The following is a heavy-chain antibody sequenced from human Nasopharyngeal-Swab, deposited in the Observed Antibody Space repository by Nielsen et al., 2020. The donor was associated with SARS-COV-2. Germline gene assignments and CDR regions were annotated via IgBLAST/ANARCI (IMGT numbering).Heavy chain of an antibody. CDR2: INAGNGNT. Sequence: ASVKVSCKASGYTFTNYAMHWVRQAPGQRLEWMGWINAGNGNTKYSQKFQGRVTITRDTSASTAYMELSSLRSEDTAVYYCARGKRMAVAGNDVPRQQYYFDYWGQGTLVTVSS. V-gene: IGHV1-3*01. CDR3: ARGKRMAVAGNDVPRQQYYFDY. J-gene: IGHJ4*02. D-gene: IGHD6-19*01. CDR1: GYTFTNYA.